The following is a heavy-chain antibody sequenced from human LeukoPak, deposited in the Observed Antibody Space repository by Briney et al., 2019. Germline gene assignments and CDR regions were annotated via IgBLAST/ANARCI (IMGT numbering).Heavy chain of an antibody. J-gene: IGHJ3*02. Sequence: SETLSLTCTVSGGSISSGSYYWSWIRQPAGKGLEWIGRIYTSGSTNYNPPLKSRVTISVDTSKNQFSLKLSSVTAADTAVYYCARAEVSVVRGVGLAFDIWGQWTMVTVSS. CDR3: ARAEVSVVRGVGLAFDI. V-gene: IGHV4-61*02. CDR1: GGSISSGSYY. D-gene: IGHD3-10*01. CDR2: IYTSGST.